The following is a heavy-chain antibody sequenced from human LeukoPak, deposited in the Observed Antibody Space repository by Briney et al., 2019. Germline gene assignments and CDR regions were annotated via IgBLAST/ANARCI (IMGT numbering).Heavy chain of an antibody. J-gene: IGHJ4*02. Sequence: SETLSITCAVSGGSISSGGYSWSWIRQPPGKGLEWIGYIYHSGSTYYNPSLKSRVTISVDRSKNQFSLKLSSVTAADTAVYYCARCWSGYYDYWGQGTLVTVSS. D-gene: IGHD3-3*01. CDR2: IYHSGST. CDR3: ARCWSGYYDY. CDR1: GGSISSGGYS. V-gene: IGHV4-30-2*01.